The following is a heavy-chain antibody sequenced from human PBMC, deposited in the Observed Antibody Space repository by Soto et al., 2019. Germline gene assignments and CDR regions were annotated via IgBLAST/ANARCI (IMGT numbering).Heavy chain of an antibody. CDR2: ISYDGSNK. CDR1: GFTFSSYA. V-gene: IGHV3-30-3*01. J-gene: IGHJ4*02. D-gene: IGHD2-2*03. Sequence: PGGSLRLSCAASGFTFSSYAMHWVRQAPGKGLEWVAVISYDGSNKYYADSVKGRVTVSVDTSRNQFSLTLSSVTAADTAIYYCASGFGYVQYYFDYWGQGTLVTVSS. CDR3: ASGFGYVQYYFDY.